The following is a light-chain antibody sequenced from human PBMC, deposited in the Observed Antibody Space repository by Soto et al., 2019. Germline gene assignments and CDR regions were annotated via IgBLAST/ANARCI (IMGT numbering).Light chain of an antibody. V-gene: IGKV3-11*01. Sequence: EIVLTQSPATLSLSPGERATLSCRASQSVRSYLAWYQQKPGQAPRLLIYDASNWATGIPARFSGSGSGTDFTLTISSLEPEDFAVYYCQQRSNWLTFGGGTKVEIK. CDR1: QSVRSY. CDR2: DAS. J-gene: IGKJ4*01. CDR3: QQRSNWLT.